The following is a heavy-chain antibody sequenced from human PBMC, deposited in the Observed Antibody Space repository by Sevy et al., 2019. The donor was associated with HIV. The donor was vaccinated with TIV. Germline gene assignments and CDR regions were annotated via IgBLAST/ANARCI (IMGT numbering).Heavy chain of an antibody. Sequence: GGSLRLSCAASGFTFSSYEMNWVRQAPGKGLEWVSYISTSGSIKYYADSVKGRFTISRDNAKKSLYLQMNSLRAEDTVVYYCARVTVVYTPRGSMIASGAFDIWGQGTMVTVSS. CDR1: GFTFSSYE. D-gene: IGHD3-16*01. V-gene: IGHV3-48*03. J-gene: IGHJ3*02. CDR3: ARVTVVYTPRGSMIASGAFDI. CDR2: ISTSGSIK.